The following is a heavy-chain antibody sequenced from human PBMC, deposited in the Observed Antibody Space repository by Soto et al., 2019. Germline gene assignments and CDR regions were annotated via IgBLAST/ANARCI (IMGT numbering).Heavy chain of an antibody. V-gene: IGHV5-10-1*01. J-gene: IGHJ6*02. D-gene: IGHD2-21*01. CDR2: IDPYDSYN. CDR1: GYTFTNYF. Sequence: GESLKSSCKGSGYTFTNYFITWVRQMPGKGLEWMGRIDPYDSYNNYNPTFEGHVTMSVDKSINTAYLQWSSLKASDTAIYYCERLDRIEYGLDVWGRGTTVTVSS. CDR3: ERLDRIEYGLDV.